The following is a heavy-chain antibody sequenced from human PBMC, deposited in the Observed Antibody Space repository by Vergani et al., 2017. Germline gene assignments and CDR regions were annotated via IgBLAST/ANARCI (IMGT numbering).Heavy chain of an antibody. D-gene: IGHD3-16*02. Sequence: QLQLQESGSGLVKPSQTLSLTCAVSGGSISSGGYSWSWIRQPPGKGLEWIGYIYHSGSTYYNPSLKSRVTISVDTSKNQFSLKLSSVTAADTAVYYCARSPSNDDYIWGSYRYTYFDYWGQGTLVTVSS. CDR1: GGSISSGGYS. CDR3: ARSPSNDDYIWGSYRYTYFDY. CDR2: IYHSGST. J-gene: IGHJ4*02. V-gene: IGHV4-30-2*02.